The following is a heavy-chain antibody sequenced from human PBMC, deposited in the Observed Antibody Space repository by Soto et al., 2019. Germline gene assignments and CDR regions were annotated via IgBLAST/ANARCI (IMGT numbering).Heavy chain of an antibody. V-gene: IGHV5-10-1*01. J-gene: IGHJ6*02. CDR3: ARPHSYCGGNSYYYYGMDV. CDR2: IDPSDSYT. D-gene: IGHD2-21*01. Sequence: GESLKISCKGSECSFTSYCRSWVRQMPGKGLDWMGRIDPSDSYTNYSPSFQGHVTISAGKSISTAYLQWSSLKASDTAMYYCARPHSYCGGNSYYYYGMDVWGQGTTVTVSS. CDR1: ECSFTSYC.